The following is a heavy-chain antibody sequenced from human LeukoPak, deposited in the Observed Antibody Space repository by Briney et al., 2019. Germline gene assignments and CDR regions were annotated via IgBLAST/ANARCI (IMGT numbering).Heavy chain of an antibody. Sequence: SETLSLTCTVSGGSISTYYWSWIRQPPGKGLEWIGYIYSSGSTNYNPSLKSRVTISLATSKNQFSLNLSSVTAADTAVYYCARTGVESGYNTHFDYWGQGTLVTVSS. CDR1: GGSISTYY. V-gene: IGHV4-4*09. D-gene: IGHD3-3*01. CDR3: ARTGVESGYNTHFDY. J-gene: IGHJ4*02. CDR2: IYSSGST.